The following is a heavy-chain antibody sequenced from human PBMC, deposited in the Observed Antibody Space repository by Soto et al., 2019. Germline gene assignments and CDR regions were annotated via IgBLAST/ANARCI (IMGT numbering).Heavy chain of an antibody. D-gene: IGHD6-25*01. V-gene: IGHV3-74*01. CDR2: INPDGSIT. CDR3: ARVLSGYYYMDV. Sequence: EVQLVESGGGLVQPGESLRLSCAASGFTFTNYWMHWVRQAPGKGLVWVSRINPDGSITSHADSVKGRFTISRDNAKNTLYLQMSSLRAEDTAVYYCARVLSGYYYMDVWGKGTTVTVSS. CDR1: GFTFTNYW. J-gene: IGHJ6*03.